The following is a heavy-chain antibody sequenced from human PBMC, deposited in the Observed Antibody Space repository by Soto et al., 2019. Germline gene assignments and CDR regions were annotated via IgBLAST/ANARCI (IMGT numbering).Heavy chain of an antibody. V-gene: IGHV3-53*01. D-gene: IGHD6-13*01. CDR3: ARGTWGISWPNFFDY. J-gene: IGHJ4*02. Sequence: EVQLVESGGGLIQPGGSLRLSCTAPGFSVTSNYMSWVRQAPGKGLEWVSLIYAGGSTSYADSVKGRFTASRDNSNNTLFLQMNSLRAEDTAVYYCARGTWGISWPNFFDYWGRGVLVTVS. CDR1: GFSVTSNY. CDR2: IYAGGST.